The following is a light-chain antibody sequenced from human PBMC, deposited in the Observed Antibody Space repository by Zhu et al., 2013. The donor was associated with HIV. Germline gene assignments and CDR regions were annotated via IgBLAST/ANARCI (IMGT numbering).Light chain of an antibody. Sequence: EIVMTQSPATLSVSPGERATLSCTASQGVSSNLAWYQQKPAQAPRLLIYGASTRATGIPARFSGRGSGTEFTLTISSLQSEDFAIYYCQQYNAWPTFGQGTKVEFK. CDR3: QQYNAWPT. CDR2: GAS. V-gene: IGKV3-15*01. CDR1: QGVSSN. J-gene: IGKJ1*01.